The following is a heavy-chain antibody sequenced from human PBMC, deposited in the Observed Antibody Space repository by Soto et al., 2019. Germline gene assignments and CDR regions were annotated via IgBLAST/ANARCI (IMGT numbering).Heavy chain of an antibody. J-gene: IGHJ5*02. D-gene: IGHD2-21*02. CDR3: VRTAREGAVAPHWFDR. CDR2: IYYSGST. Sequence: SETLSLTCTVSGGSISSGGYYWSWIRQHPGKGLEWIGYIYYSGSTYYNPSLMSRLTISVDTSKNQFSLKLTSVTAAETAVYYCVRTAREGAVAPHWFDRWGQGTQVTVSS. CDR1: GGSISSGGYY. V-gene: IGHV4-30-4*08.